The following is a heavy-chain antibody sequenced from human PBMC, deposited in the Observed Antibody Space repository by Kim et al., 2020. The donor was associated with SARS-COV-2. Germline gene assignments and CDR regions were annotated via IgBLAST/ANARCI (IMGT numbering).Heavy chain of an antibody. Sequence: ASVKVSCKTSGYTFTGYYIHWVRLAPGQGLEWMGRVNPDSGDTDYAQKFQGRVTMTRDTSTSTAYMELSSLRSDDTAVYYCARFPGSRPWDYWGQGTLVTVSS. CDR1: GYTFTGYY. V-gene: IGHV1-2*06. CDR2: VNPDSGDT. CDR3: ARFPGSRPWDY. J-gene: IGHJ4*02. D-gene: IGHD1-1*01.